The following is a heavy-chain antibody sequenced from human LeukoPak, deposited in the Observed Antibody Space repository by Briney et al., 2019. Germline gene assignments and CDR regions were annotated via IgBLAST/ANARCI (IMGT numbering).Heavy chain of an antibody. CDR3: VRDWEGFNFDI. D-gene: IGHD1-26*01. J-gene: IGHJ3*02. CDR2: VYNSGST. CDR1: GGSVSSYY. V-gene: IGHV4-59*02. Sequence: SETLSLTCTVSGGSVSSYYWSWVRQPPGEGLEWIAYVYNSGSTNYSPSLKSRVTISVDRSTNQFSLKMNSVTAADTAVYYCVRDWEGFNFDIWGQGTMVTVSS.